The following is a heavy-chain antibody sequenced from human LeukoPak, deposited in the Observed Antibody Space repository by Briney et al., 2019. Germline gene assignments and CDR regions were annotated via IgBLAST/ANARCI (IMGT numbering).Heavy chain of an antibody. D-gene: IGHD2-2*01. CDR1: GGTFSSYA. Sequence: ASVKVSCKASGGTFSSYAISWVRQAPGQGLEWMGGIIPIFGTANYAQRFQGRVTITADKSTSTAYMELSSLRSEDTAVYYCARGRGYCSSTSCSDVDYWGQGTLVTVSS. V-gene: IGHV1-69*06. CDR3: ARGRGYCSSTSCSDVDY. CDR2: IIPIFGTA. J-gene: IGHJ4*02.